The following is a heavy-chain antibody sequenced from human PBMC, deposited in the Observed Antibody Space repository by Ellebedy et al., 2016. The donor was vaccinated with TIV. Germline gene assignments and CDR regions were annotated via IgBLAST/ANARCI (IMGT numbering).Heavy chain of an antibody. CDR2: INDGGGDT. CDR1: GFTFSNYA. CDR3: ARAPLRSCSGATCYSFDY. Sequence: PGGSLRLSCAASGFTFSNYAMSWVRQAPGKGLEWVSAINDGGGDTYHADSVKGRFTISSDNSKSTLYMQMNSLRAEDTAVYYCARAPLRSCSGATCYSFDYWGQGILVTVSS. J-gene: IGHJ4*02. D-gene: IGHD2-2*01. V-gene: IGHV3-23*01.